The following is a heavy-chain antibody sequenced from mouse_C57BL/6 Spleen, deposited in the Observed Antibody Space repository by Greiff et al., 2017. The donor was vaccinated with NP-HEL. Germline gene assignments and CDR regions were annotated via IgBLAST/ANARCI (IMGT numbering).Heavy chain of an antibody. CDR2: FYPGSGSI. Sequence: VKLMESGAELVKPGASVKLSCKASGYTFTEYTIHWVKQRSGQGLEWIGWFYPGSGSIKYNEKFKDKATLTADKSSSTVYMELSRLTSEDSAVYFCARHEALRGAMDYWGQGTSVTVSS. CDR3: ARHEALRGAMDY. J-gene: IGHJ4*01. D-gene: IGHD3-2*02. V-gene: IGHV1-62-2*01. CDR1: GYTFTEYT.